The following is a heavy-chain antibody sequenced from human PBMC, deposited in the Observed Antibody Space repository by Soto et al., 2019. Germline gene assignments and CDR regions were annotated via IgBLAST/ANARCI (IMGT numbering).Heavy chain of an antibody. CDR3: ARAAAGNSRRFDP. Sequence: SETLSLTCAVYGGSFSGYYWSWIRQPPGKGLEWIGEINHSGSTNYNPSLKSRVTISVVTSKNQFSLKLSSVTAADTAVYYCARAAAGNSRRFDPWGQGTLVTVSS. V-gene: IGHV4-34*01. D-gene: IGHD6-13*01. CDR1: GGSFSGYY. CDR2: INHSGST. J-gene: IGHJ5*02.